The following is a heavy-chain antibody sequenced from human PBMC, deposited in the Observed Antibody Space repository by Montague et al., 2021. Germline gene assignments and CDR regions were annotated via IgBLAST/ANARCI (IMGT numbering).Heavy chain of an antibody. V-gene: IGHV3-30-3*01. CDR2: ISYDGSNK. Sequence: SLRLSFAASGFTFSSYAMHWVRQAPGKGLEWVSVISYDGSNKYYADSVKGRFTISRDNSKNTLYLQMNSLRAEDTAVYYCARSLTSGLLAEYFHHWGQGTLVTVSS. D-gene: IGHD6-19*01. CDR3: ARSLTSGLLAEYFHH. CDR1: GFTFSSYA. J-gene: IGHJ1*01.